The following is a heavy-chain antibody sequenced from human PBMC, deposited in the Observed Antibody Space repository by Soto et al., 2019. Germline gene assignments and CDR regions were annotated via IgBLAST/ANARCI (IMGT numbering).Heavy chain of an antibody. Sequence: PGGSLRLSCAASGFTFNNYWMHWVRQAPGKGLECVSGTYSKGGSTHYADSVRSRFTISTDNSKNTLNLQMSSLRAEDTAVYYCVRDLWGFESWGQGTLVTVSS. CDR3: VRDLWGFES. CDR2: TYSKGGST. D-gene: IGHD3-16*01. CDR1: GFTFNNYW. V-gene: IGHV3-64D*06. J-gene: IGHJ4*02.